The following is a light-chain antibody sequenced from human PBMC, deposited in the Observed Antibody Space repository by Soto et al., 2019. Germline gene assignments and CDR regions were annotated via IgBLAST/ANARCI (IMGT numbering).Light chain of an antibody. Sequence: QSALTQPASVSGSPGQSITISCTGTSSDVGGYNYVSWYQQHPGKAPKLIIYDVSNWPSGVSNRFSGSKSGNTASLTISGLQAEDEADYYCSSYTSSSTSVVFGGGTKLTVL. J-gene: IGLJ2*01. CDR1: SSDVGGYNY. V-gene: IGLV2-14*01. CDR3: SSYTSSSTSVV. CDR2: DVS.